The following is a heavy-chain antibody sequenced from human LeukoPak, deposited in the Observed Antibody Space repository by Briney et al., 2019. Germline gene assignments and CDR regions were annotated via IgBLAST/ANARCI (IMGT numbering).Heavy chain of an antibody. CDR3: AKEPRSTGRHIIAAAGS. CDR2: LRYDGSNK. CDR1: GFTFSSYG. V-gene: IGHV3-30*02. Sequence: GGSLRLSCAASGFTFSSYGMHWVRQAPGKGLEWVAFLRYDGSNKYYADSVKGRFTISRDNSKNTLYLQMNSLRAEDTAVYYCAKEPRSTGRHIIAAAGSWGQGTLVTVSS. J-gene: IGHJ5*02. D-gene: IGHD6-13*01.